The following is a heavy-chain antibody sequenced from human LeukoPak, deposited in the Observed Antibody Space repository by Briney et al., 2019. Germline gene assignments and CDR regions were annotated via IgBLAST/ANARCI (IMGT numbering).Heavy chain of an antibody. CDR2: IYYNDNT. J-gene: IGHJ4*02. CDR1: GVSLRSSSYY. V-gene: IGHV4-39*01. Sequence: SETLSLTCIVSGVSLRSSSYYWAWIRQPPGKGLEWLGSIYYNDNTDANPSLSSRVTVSGDTSKNQFSLRLISVTAADTAIYYCARQPVTGVRSRGYFDSWGRGTLVTVSS. D-gene: IGHD2-21*02. CDR3: ARQPVTGVRSRGYFDS.